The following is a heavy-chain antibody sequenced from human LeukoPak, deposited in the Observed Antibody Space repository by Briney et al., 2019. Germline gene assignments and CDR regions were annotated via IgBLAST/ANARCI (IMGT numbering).Heavy chain of an antibody. V-gene: IGHV3-48*02. J-gene: IGHJ4*02. D-gene: IGHD3-9*01. Sequence: PGGSLRLSCVASGFTFSSYSMNWFRQAPGKGLEWVSYISGTSYSIYYADSVKGRFTISRDNAKNSLYLQMNSLRDEDTAVYYCARDADMFTGHTHGDYWGQGTLVTVSS. CDR2: ISGTSYSI. CDR1: GFTFSSYS. CDR3: ARDADMFTGHTHGDY.